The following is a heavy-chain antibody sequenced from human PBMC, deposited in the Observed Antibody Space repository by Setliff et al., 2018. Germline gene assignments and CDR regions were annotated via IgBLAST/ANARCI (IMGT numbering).Heavy chain of an antibody. CDR3: VKNPLTMPRGFFEY. D-gene: IGHD3-3*01. J-gene: IGHJ4*02. Sequence: SETLSLTCTVSGGSISSHYWNWIRQPAGEGLEWIGRIDISGTTNYNPSLKSRVTMSLDSSKNQFSLNLNSVTAADTAVHYCVKNPLTMPRGFFEYWGRGTLVTVSS. CDR2: IDISGTT. V-gene: IGHV4-4*07. CDR1: GGSISSHY.